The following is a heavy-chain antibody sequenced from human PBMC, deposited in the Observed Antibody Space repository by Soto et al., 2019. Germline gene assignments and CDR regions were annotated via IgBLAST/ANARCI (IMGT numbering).Heavy chain of an antibody. CDR1: GGTFSSYA. J-gene: IGHJ6*02. D-gene: IGHD3-9*01. CDR2: IIPIFGTA. Sequence: QVQLVQSGAEVKKPGSSVKVSCKASGGTFSSYAISWVRQAPAPGLEWMGGIIPIFGTANYAQKFQGRVTINADKPTSTAYMELSSLRSEDTAVYYCARGGNAGYFDLDANHYYNGMDVWGQGTTVTVSS. V-gene: IGHV1-69*06. CDR3: ARGGNAGYFDLDANHYYNGMDV.